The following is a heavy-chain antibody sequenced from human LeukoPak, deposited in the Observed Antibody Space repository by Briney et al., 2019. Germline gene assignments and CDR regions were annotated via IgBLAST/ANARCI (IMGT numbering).Heavy chain of an antibody. D-gene: IGHD1-26*01. CDR3: TRLAGIAAATTGIDN. CDR2: IRNKANDDAT. V-gene: IGHV3-73*01. J-gene: IGHJ4*02. CDR1: GFTLSGSA. Sequence: PGGSLKLSCAASGFTLSGSAIHWVRQASGKGMEWVGRIRNKANDDATAYAASGKGRFTISRDDSTTPASLQRTTLNTKDTAVYSCTRLAGIAAATTGIDNWGEGTLVTVSS.